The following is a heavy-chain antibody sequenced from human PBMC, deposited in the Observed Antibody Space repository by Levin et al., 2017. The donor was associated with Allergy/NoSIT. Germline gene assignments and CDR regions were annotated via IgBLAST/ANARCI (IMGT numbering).Heavy chain of an antibody. CDR3: VTISAYSYGHYYFDY. V-gene: IGHV1-69*13. Sequence: VASVTVSCKASGGTFRHYALSWVRQAPGQGFEWMGGIVPVFGSTNYAQKFHGKVPITAAESTSTANMELSSLRSDDTAVYYGVTISAYSYGHYYFDYWGQGTLVTVSS. J-gene: IGHJ4*02. CDR1: GGTFRHYA. D-gene: IGHD5-18*01. CDR2: IVPVFGST.